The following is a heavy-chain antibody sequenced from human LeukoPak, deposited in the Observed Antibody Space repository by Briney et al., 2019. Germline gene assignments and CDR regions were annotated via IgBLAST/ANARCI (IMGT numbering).Heavy chain of an antibody. D-gene: IGHD3-16*01. CDR1: GGSISSDS. CDR3: ARAPGGWGIAQLDY. V-gene: IGHV4-59*01. Sequence: SETLSLTFTVSGGSISSDSWSWIRQYPGKGLECIGYIYYNGSNNYNPSLRSRLTISVDTSKSQFSLKLSSVTAADTAVYYCARAPGGWGIAQLDYWGQGTLVPVSS. J-gene: IGHJ4*02. CDR2: IYYNGSN.